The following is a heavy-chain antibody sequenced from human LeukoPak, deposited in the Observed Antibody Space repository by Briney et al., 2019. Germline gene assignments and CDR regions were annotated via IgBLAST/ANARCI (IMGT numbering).Heavy chain of an antibody. V-gene: IGHV3-23*01. CDR2: ISGSGSST. CDR1: GFTFSSYA. D-gene: IGHD5-24*01. Sequence: GGSLRLSCAASGFTFSSYAMSWVRQAPGKGLEWVSAISGSGSSTYYADSVKGRFTISRDNSKNTLYLQMNSLRAEDTALYYCAKRDGYNSNPLKDWGQGTLVAVSS. CDR3: AKRDGYNSNPLKD. J-gene: IGHJ4*02.